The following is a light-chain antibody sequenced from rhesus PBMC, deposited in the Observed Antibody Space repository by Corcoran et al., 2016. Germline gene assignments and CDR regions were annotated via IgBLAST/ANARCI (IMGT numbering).Light chain of an antibody. Sequence: DIQMTQSPSSLSASVGDTVTITCRASQSISSWLAWDQQKPGKAPKFLIYKASSLRSGVPSRFSGRGSGTAFTLTISSLQSEDFATYSCQPYNSIPYSFGQGTKVEIK. CDR1: QSISSW. V-gene: IGKV1-22*01. J-gene: IGKJ2*01. CDR3: QPYNSIPYS. CDR2: KAS.